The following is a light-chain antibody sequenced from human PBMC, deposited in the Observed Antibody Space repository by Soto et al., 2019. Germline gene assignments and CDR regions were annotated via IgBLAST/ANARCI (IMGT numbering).Light chain of an antibody. Sequence: DIQMTQSPSSLSASVGDRVTITCQASQDITDYLNWYQQKAGKAPTLLIFDASNLETGVPSRFSGSGSGTDFTFTISSLQAEDIATYYCQQHDSLPLTFGGGTKVESK. CDR1: QDITDY. CDR2: DAS. J-gene: IGKJ4*01. V-gene: IGKV1-33*01. CDR3: QQHDSLPLT.